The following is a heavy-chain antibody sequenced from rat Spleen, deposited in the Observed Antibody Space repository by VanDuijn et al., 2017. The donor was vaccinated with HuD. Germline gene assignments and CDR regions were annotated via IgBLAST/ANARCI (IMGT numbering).Heavy chain of an antibody. D-gene: IGHD1-9*01. Sequence: EVQLVESDGGLVQPGRSLKLSCAASGFTFSDYYMAWVRQAPTKGLEWVATISYDGITTYDRDSVKGRFTISRDSAKSTLYLQMDSLRSEDTATYYCARRHYGYTDYFDYWGQGVMVTVSS. CDR2: ISYDGITT. J-gene: IGHJ2*01. CDR1: GFTFSDYY. CDR3: ARRHYGYTDYFDY. V-gene: IGHV5-29*01.